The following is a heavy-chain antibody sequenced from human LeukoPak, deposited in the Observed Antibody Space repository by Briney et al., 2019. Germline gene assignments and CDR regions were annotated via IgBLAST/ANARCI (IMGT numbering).Heavy chain of an antibody. D-gene: IGHD3-10*01. Sequence: PGGSLRLSCVASGFTFSNYWMHWVRQAPGKGLVWVARINTNGSPTQYADSVKGRFTISRDNAKTTLYLQMNSLRDEDTAVYYCAGDLISGSGSLGCWGQGTLVTVSS. J-gene: IGHJ4*02. CDR1: GFTFSNYW. CDR2: INTNGSPT. V-gene: IGHV3-74*01. CDR3: AGDLISGSGSLGC.